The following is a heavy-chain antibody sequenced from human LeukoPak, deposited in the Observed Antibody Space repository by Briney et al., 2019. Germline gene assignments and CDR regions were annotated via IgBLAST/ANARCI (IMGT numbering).Heavy chain of an antibody. J-gene: IGHJ3*02. V-gene: IGHV1-69*05. CDR2: IIPIFGTA. Sequence: GASVKVSCKASGGTFSSYAISWVRQAPGQGLEWMGGIIPIFGTANYAQKLQGRVTMTTDTSTSTAYMELRSLRSDDTAVYYCARDVYYYDSSGQSSSPAFDIWGQGTMVSVSS. CDR1: GGTFSSYA. CDR3: ARDVYYYDSSGQSSSPAFDI. D-gene: IGHD3-22*01.